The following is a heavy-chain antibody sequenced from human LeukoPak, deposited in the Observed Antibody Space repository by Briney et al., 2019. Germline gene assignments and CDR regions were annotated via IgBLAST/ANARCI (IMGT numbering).Heavy chain of an antibody. J-gene: IGHJ4*02. Sequence: GGSLRLSCAASGFTFSSYAMSWVRQAPGKGLEWVSAISGSGGSTYYADSVKGRFTISRDNSKNTLYLQMNSLRAEDTAVYYCAKDYKAYCGGDCYPPLDYWGQGTLVTVSS. CDR2: ISGSGGST. CDR1: GFTFSSYA. D-gene: IGHD2-21*02. V-gene: IGHV3-23*01. CDR3: AKDYKAYCGGDCYPPLDY.